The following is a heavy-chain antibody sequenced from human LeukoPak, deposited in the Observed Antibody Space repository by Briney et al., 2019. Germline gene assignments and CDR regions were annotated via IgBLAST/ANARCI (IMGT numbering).Heavy chain of an antibody. J-gene: IGHJ5*02. CDR2: INHSGST. CDR3: ARHLTRIAAAGTFDP. Sequence: KPSETLSLTCAVYGGSFSGYYWSWIRQPPGKGLEWIGEINHSGSTNYNPSLKSRVTISVDTSKNQFSLKLSSVTAADTAVYYCARHLTRIAAAGTFDPWGQGTLVTVSS. CDR1: GGSFSGYY. D-gene: IGHD6-13*01. V-gene: IGHV4-34*01.